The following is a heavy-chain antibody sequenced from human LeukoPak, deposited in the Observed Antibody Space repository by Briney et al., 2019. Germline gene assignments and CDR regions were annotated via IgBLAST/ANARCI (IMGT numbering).Heavy chain of an antibody. J-gene: IGHJ3*01. V-gene: IGHV5-51*01. CDR1: GYSFTSYW. CDR3: ARGHYDVLTGYSDAFDL. D-gene: IGHD3-9*01. Sequence: GESLKISCKGSGYSFTSYWIGWVRQMPGKGLEWMGIIYPGDSDTRYSPSFQGQVTISADKSSNSADLHWSSLKASDTAMYLCARGHYDVLTGYSDAFDLWGQGPMVTVSS. CDR2: IYPGDSDT.